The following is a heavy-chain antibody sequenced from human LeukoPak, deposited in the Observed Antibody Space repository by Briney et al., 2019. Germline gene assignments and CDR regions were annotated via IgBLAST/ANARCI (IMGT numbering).Heavy chain of an antibody. V-gene: IGHV3-53*01. CDR1: GFTVSNSY. J-gene: IGHJ4*02. CDR2: IYGGGTT. CDR3: ARGVSSSWRSYFDY. Sequence: PGGSLRLSCAASGFTVSNSYMSWVRQAPGKGLEWVSIIYGGGTTYYADSVKGRFTISRDNPKNTLFLQMNSLRDEDTAVYYCARGVSSSWRSYFDYWGQGALVTVSS. D-gene: IGHD6-13*01.